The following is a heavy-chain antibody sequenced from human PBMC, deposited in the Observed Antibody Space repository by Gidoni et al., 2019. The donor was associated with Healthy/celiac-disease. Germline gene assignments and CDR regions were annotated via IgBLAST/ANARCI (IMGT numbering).Heavy chain of an antibody. CDR1: GVSLSNARMG. CDR2: IFSNDEK. D-gene: IGHD6-19*01. J-gene: IGHJ4*02. V-gene: IGHV2-26*01. Sequence: QVTLKESGPVLVKPTETLTLTCTVSGVSLSNARMGVSLIRQPPGKALEWLAHIFSNDEKSYSTSLKSRLPISKDTSKSQVVLTMTNMDPVDTATYYCARGTYSSGWYYFDYWGQGTLVTVSS. CDR3: ARGTYSSGWYYFDY.